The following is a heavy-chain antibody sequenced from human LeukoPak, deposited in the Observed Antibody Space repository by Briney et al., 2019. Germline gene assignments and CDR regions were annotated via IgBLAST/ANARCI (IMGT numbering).Heavy chain of an antibody. CDR1: GFTFSNCW. Sequence: GGSLRLFCATSGFTFSNCWMSWVSQAPGKGPEYVANIKEDGSEKYYVDPVKGRFTISRDNAKNSLYLQMNSLRAEDTAVYFCASHPKYGLAVWGQGTTVTVSS. J-gene: IGHJ6*02. CDR2: IKEDGSEK. V-gene: IGHV3-7*01. CDR3: ASHPKYGLAV.